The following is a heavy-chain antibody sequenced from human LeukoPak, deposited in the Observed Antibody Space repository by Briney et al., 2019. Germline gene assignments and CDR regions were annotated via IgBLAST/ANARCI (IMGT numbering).Heavy chain of an antibody. D-gene: IGHD2-2*01. CDR3: ARDGGYCSSTSCYEFDY. J-gene: IGHJ4*02. CDR1: GFTFSSYG. V-gene: IGHV3-33*01. Sequence: GRSLRLSCAASGFTFSSYGMHWVRQAPGKGLEWVAVIWYDGSNKYYADSVKGRSTISRDNSKNTLYLQMNSLRAEDTAVYYCARDGGYCSSTSCYEFDYWGQGTLVTVSS. CDR2: IWYDGSNK.